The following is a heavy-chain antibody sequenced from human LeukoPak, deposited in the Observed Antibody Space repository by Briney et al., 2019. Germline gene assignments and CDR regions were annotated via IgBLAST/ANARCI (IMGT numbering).Heavy chain of an antibody. V-gene: IGHV3-21*01. CDR3: ARGIAAAGPDY. CDR1: GFTFSSYS. D-gene: IGHD6-13*01. Sequence: GGSLRLSCAASGFTFSSYSMNWVRQAPGKGLEWVSSISSSSSCIYYADSVKGRFTISRDNAKNSLYLQMNSLRAEDTAVYYCARGIAAAGPDYWGQGTLVTVSS. CDR2: ISSSSSCI. J-gene: IGHJ4*02.